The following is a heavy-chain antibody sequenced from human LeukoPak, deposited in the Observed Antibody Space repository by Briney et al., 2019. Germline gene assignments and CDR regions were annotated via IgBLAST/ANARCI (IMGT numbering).Heavy chain of an antibody. CDR2: INPSGGST. J-gene: IGHJ6*02. CDR3: ARANSGSYTPYYYYGMDV. D-gene: IGHD1-26*01. CDR1: GYTFTSYY. V-gene: IGHV1-46*01. Sequence: ASVKVSCKASGYTFTSYYMHWVRQAPGQGLEWMGIINPSGGSTSYAQKFQGRVTMTRDTSTSTVYMELSSLRSEDTAGYYCARANSGSYTPYYYYGMDVWGQGTTVTVSS.